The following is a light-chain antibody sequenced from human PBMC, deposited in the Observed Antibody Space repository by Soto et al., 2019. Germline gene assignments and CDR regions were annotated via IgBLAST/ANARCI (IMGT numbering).Light chain of an antibody. CDR1: QGISNY. V-gene: IGKV1-27*01. Sequence: DIQMTQSPSSLSAAVGDRVTITCRASQGISNYLAWYQQKPGEVPKVLIYASSTLQSGVPSRFSGSGSGTDFTLAISSLQPEDVATYYCHKYNSAPLTFGGGTKVEIK. CDR2: ASS. J-gene: IGKJ4*01. CDR3: HKYNSAPLT.